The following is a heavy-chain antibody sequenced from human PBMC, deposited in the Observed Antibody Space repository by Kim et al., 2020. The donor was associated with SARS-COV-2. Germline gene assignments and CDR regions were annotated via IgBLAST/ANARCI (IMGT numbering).Heavy chain of an antibody. CDR3: ARGYSSSWYGFDY. Sequence: YAQKFQGWVTMTRDTSISTAYMELSRLRSDDTAVYYCARGYSSSWYGFDYWGQGTLVTVSS. V-gene: IGHV1-2*04. J-gene: IGHJ4*02. D-gene: IGHD6-13*01.